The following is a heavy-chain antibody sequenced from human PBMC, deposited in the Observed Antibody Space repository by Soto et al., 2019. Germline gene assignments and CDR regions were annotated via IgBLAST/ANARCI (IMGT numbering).Heavy chain of an antibody. CDR1: GGTFSSYT. D-gene: IGHD1-26*01. V-gene: IGHV1-69*02. Sequence: QVQLVQSGAEVKKPGSSVKVSCKASGGTFSSYTISWVRQAPGQGLEWLGRIIPILGIANYAQKFQGRVTITADKPTSTAYMELSSLRSEDTAVYYCARNEYYYPNYYSYGMDVWGQGTTVTVSS. CDR2: IIPILGIA. J-gene: IGHJ6*02. CDR3: ARNEYYYPNYYSYGMDV.